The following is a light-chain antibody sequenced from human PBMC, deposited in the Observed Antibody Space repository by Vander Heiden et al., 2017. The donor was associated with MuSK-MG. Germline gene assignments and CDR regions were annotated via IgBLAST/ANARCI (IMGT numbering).Light chain of an antibody. J-gene: IGLJ1*01. CDR1: SSDVGSYTY. CDR2: DVS. V-gene: IGLV2-14*03. CDR3: SSYTSSSTPSYV. Sequence: QSALTQPASVSGSPGQSITISCTGTSSDVGSYTYVSWYQQHPGKAPKLMIYDVSNRPPGVSNRFSGSKSGNTASLTISGLQAEDEADYYCSSYTSSSTPSYVFGTGTKVTVL.